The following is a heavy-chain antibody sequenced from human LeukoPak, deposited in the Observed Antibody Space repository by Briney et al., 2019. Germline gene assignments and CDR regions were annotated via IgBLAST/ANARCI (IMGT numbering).Heavy chain of an antibody. CDR2: FDPEDGET. V-gene: IGHV1-24*01. D-gene: IGHD6-25*01. CDR3: VRFAAGPDPYYP. J-gene: IGHJ5*02. Sequence: ASVKVSCKVSGYTLTELSMHWVRQAPGKGLEWMGGFDPEDGETIYAQNFQGRVTMTEDTSTDTAYMELNNLTSEDTAVYYCVRFAAGPDPYYPWGQGTLVTVSS. CDR1: GYTLTELS.